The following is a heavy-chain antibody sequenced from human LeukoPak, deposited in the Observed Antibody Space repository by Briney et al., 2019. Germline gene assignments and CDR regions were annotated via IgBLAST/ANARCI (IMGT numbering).Heavy chain of an antibody. CDR3: ARWVAAAGENWFDP. CDR1: GFTFSSYW. J-gene: IGHJ5*02. D-gene: IGHD6-13*01. CDR2: IRQDGGDK. Sequence: GGSLRLSCAASGFTFSSYWMTWVRQAPGKGLEWVANIRQDGGDKYYVDSVKGRFTISRDNAESSLFLQMNSLRSDDTAVYYCARWVAAAGENWFDPWGQGTLVTVSS. V-gene: IGHV3-7*03.